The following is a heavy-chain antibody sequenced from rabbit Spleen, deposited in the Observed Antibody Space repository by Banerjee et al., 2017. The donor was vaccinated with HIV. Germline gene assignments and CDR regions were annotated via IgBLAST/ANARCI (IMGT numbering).Heavy chain of an antibody. J-gene: IGHJ3*01. CDR1: EIDFTKYY. D-gene: IGHD2-1*01. Sequence: QEQLTETGGGLVPPGASLKLSCKASEIDFTKYYITWVRQAPGKGLEWIGCIYTGSGTTYYASWAKGRFTISKTASTTVTLQMTSLTAADTATYFCARNSYGDYGHGSLDLWGQGTLVTVS. V-gene: IGHV1S45*01. CDR2: IYTGSGTT. CDR3: ARNSYGDYGHGSLDL.